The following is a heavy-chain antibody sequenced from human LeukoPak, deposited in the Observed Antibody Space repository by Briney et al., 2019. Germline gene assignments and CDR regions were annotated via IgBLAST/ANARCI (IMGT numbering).Heavy chain of an antibody. J-gene: IGHJ4*02. Sequence: SETLSLTCTVSGSSISSYYWSWIRQPPGKGLEWIGYIYYSGSTNYNPSLKSRVTISVDTSKNQFSLKLSSVTAADTAVYYCARAFWGSGIDYWGPGTLVTVSS. CDR3: ARAFWGSGIDY. CDR2: IYYSGST. CDR1: GSSISSYY. D-gene: IGHD3-16*01. V-gene: IGHV4-59*01.